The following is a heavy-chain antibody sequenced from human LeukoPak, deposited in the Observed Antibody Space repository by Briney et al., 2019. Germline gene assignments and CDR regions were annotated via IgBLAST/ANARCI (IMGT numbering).Heavy chain of an antibody. CDR3: ARGLVPGSLDY. V-gene: IGHV3-23*01. CDR1: GFTFSSYA. Sequence: GGSLRLSCAASGFTFSSYAMSWVRQAPGKGLEWVSGIIGSGGATTYADSVKGRFTISRDNAKNTLYLQMNSLRAEDTAVYYCARGLVPGSLDYWGQGTPVTVSS. J-gene: IGHJ4*02. D-gene: IGHD3-10*01. CDR2: IIGSGGAT.